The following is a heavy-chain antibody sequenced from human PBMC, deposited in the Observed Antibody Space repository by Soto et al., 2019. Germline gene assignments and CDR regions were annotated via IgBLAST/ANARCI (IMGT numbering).Heavy chain of an antibody. J-gene: IGHJ6*02. CDR2: IYYSGST. Sequence: SETLSLTCTVSGGSISSSSYYWGWIRQPPGKGLEWIGSIYYSGSTYYNPSLKSRVTISVDTSKNQFSLKLSSVTAADTAVYYCARPLAGPHGMDVWGQGTTVTVSS. D-gene: IGHD2-15*01. CDR1: GGSISSSSYY. CDR3: ARPLAGPHGMDV. V-gene: IGHV4-39*01.